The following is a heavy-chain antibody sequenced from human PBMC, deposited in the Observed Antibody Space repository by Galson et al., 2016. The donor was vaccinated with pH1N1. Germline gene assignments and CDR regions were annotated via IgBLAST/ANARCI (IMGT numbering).Heavy chain of an antibody. CDR1: GFTFRRYG. CDR3: AKDVSGELIPSRIDL. J-gene: IGHJ5*02. D-gene: IGHD3-10*02. V-gene: IGHV3-30*02. Sequence: SLRLSCAASGFTFRRYGLHWVRQAPGMGLEWLTFIRHDGSAKFYADSVKGRFSISRDNSKNVLYMEMNSLRPEDTAVYYCAKDVSGELIPSRIDLWGQGTLVTASS. CDR2: IRHDGSAK.